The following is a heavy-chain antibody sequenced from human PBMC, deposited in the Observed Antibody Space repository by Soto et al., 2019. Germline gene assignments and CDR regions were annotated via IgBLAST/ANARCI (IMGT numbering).Heavy chain of an antibody. V-gene: IGHV1-24*01. D-gene: IGHD6-13*01. Sequence: GASVKVSCKVSGYTLTELSMHWVRQALGKGLEWMGGFDPEDGETIYAQKFQGRVTMTEDTSTDTAYMELSSLRSEDTAVYYCATGGQQLAFRTFDYWGQGTLVTVSS. CDR3: ATGGQQLAFRTFDY. J-gene: IGHJ4*02. CDR2: FDPEDGET. CDR1: GYTLTELS.